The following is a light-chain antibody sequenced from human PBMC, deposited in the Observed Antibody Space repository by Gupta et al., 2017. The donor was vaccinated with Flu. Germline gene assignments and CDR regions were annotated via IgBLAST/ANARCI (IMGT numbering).Light chain of an antibody. Sequence: SYELTQSPSVSVAPGQTARTTCGGNNIGSKSVHWYQQKPGQAPVLVVYDTSDRPSGIPERFSGSNSGDTATLTISRVEAGDEADYYCQVWDSNSAHYVFGSGTKVTVL. CDR1: NIGSKS. J-gene: IGLJ1*01. CDR2: DTS. CDR3: QVWDSNSAHYV. V-gene: IGLV3-21*02.